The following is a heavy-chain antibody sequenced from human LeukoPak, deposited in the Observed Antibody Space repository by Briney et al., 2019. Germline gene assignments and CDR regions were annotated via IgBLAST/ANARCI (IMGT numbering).Heavy chain of an antibody. D-gene: IGHD2-8*01. J-gene: IGHJ4*02. CDR1: GFTFSSYW. V-gene: IGHV3-23*01. CDR2: ISGSGGST. Sequence: PGGSLRLSCAASGFTFSSYWMSWVRQAPGKGLEWVSAISGSGGSTYYADSVKGRFTISRDNSKNTLYLQMNSLRAEDTAVYYCANQLPTLGYCTNGVCYAFDYWGQGTLVTVSS. CDR3: ANQLPTLGYCTNGVCYAFDY.